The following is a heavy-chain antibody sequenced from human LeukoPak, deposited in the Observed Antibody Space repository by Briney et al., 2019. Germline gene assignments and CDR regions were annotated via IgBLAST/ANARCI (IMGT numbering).Heavy chain of an antibody. Sequence: WXRXXXXQXXXXMXRIXXXIGNTNYAQKLQGRVTMTTDKFTSTAYMEKRGLRAEDTAVYYCARDGPQRGASSGLDNWFDPWGQGTQVTVSS. CDR3: ARDGPQRGASSGLDNWFDP. V-gene: IGHV1-18*01. D-gene: IGHD3-10*01. J-gene: IGHJ5*02. CDR2: IXXXIGNT.